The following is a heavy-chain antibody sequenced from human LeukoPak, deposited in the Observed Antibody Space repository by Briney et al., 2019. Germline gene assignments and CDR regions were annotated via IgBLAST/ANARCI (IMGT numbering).Heavy chain of an antibody. V-gene: IGHV4-61*01. CDR2: IYYSGST. J-gene: IGHJ5*02. CDR1: GGSVSSGSYY. CDR3: ARIIYSYAWEGGYNWFDP. D-gene: IGHD5-18*01. Sequence: SETLSFTCTVSGGSVSSGSYYWSWIRQPPGKGLEWIGYIYYSGSTNYNPSLKSRVTISVDTSKNQFSLKLSSVTAADTAVYYCARIIYSYAWEGGYNWFDPWGQGTLVTVSS.